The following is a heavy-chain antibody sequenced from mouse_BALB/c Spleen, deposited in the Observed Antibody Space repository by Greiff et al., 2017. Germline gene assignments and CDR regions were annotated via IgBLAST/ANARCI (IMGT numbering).Heavy chain of an antibody. J-gene: IGHJ2*01. D-gene: IGHD2-4*01. V-gene: IGHV3-6*02. Sequence: EVKLMESGPGLVKPSQSLSLTCSVTGYSITSGYYWNWIRQFPGNKLEWMGYISYDGSNNYNPSLKNRISITRDTSKNQFFLKLNSVTTEDTATYYCAREGYDYDLDYWGQGTTLTVSS. CDR2: ISYDGSN. CDR1: GYSITSGYY. CDR3: AREGYDYDLDY.